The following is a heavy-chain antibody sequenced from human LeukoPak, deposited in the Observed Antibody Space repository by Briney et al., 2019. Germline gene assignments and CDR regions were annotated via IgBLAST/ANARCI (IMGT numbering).Heavy chain of an antibody. D-gene: IGHD4-23*01. V-gene: IGHV3-30-3*01. CDR2: ISYDGSNK. Sequence: GGSPRLSCAASGFTFSSYAMHWVRQAPGKGLEWVAVISYDGSNKYYADSVKGRFTISRDNSKNTLYLQMNSLRAEDTAVYYCARDYGGNSGFDPWGQGTLVTVSS. CDR1: GFTFSSYA. CDR3: ARDYGGNSGFDP. J-gene: IGHJ5*02.